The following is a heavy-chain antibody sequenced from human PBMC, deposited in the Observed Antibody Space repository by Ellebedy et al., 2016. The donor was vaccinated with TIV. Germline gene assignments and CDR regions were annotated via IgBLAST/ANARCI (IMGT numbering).Heavy chain of an antibody. Sequence: SLKISXAASGFTFDDYAMHWVRQAPGKGLEWVSGISWNSGTTDYADSVRGRFTISRDNAKSSLYLQMNSLRIEDTAVYYCTKDLLRGIWGGSGRDYWGQGTLVTVSS. D-gene: IGHD7-27*01. V-gene: IGHV3-9*01. CDR1: GFTFDDYA. CDR3: TKDLLRGIWGGSGRDY. CDR2: ISWNSGTT. J-gene: IGHJ4*02.